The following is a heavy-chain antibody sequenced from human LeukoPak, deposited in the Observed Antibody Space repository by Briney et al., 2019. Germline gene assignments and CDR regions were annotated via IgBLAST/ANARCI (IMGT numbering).Heavy chain of an antibody. CDR3: ARASNRYYDFWSGPLDY. Sequence: GGSPRLSCAASGFTFSSYAMHWVRQAPGKGLEWVAVISYDGSNKYYADSVKGRFTISRDNSKNTLYLQMNSLGAEDTAVYYCARASNRYYDFWSGPLDYWGQGTLVTVSS. J-gene: IGHJ4*02. CDR2: ISYDGSNK. V-gene: IGHV3-30-3*01. CDR1: GFTFSSYA. D-gene: IGHD3-3*01.